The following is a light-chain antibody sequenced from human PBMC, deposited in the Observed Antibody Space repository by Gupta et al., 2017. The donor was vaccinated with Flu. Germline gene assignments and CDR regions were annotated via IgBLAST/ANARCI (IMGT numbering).Light chain of an antibody. CDR3: QSFESRWNGLV. J-gene: IGLJ2*01. Sequence: VTISCTGSGSTFGADSEVHWYQQFPGTAPRLLIARNTNRRSGVSDRFSASRSGTSASLAITDLQAADEVDYYCQSFESRWNGLVFGAGTKLTVL. CDR2: RNT. V-gene: IGLV1-40*01. CDR1: GSTFGADSE.